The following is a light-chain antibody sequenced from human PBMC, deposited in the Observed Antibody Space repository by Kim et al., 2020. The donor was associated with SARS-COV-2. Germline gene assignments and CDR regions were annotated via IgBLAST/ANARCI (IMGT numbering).Light chain of an antibody. CDR2: QDT. J-gene: IGLJ2*01. CDR1: KLEDRY. V-gene: IGLV3-1*01. Sequence: VSPGQTATITCSGDKLEDRYGCWFQQKPGQSPLLVISQDTKRPSGIPERFSGSNSGNTATLTISGTQATDEADYFCQAWDSNTAVFGGGTQLTVL. CDR3: QAWDSNTAV.